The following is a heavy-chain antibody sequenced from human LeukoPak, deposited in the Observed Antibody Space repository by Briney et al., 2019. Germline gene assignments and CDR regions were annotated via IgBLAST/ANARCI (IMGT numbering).Heavy chain of an antibody. J-gene: IGHJ4*02. CDR2: IKSKDVGGTA. Sequence: GGALRLSCAASGFTFRDKWMAWVRQAPGRGLEGVARIKSKDVGGTAANAAPVEGRFTISRDDSKNTLYLQMNSLKTEDTAVYYCTTTQYSDSSLRYWGQGTPVTVSS. D-gene: IGHD1-26*01. V-gene: IGHV3-15*01. CDR1: GFTFRDKW. CDR3: TTTQYSDSSLRY.